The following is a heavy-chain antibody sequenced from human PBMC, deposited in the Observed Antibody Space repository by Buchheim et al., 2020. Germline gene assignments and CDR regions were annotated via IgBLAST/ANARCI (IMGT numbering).Heavy chain of an antibody. D-gene: IGHD3-10*01. CDR3: ARDGGGSVFDY. J-gene: IGHJ4*02. V-gene: IGHV3-30-3*01. CDR2: ISYDGSNK. CDR1: GFTFSSYA. Sequence: QVQLVESGGGVVQPGRSLRLSCAASGFTFSSYAMHWVRQAPGKGLEWVAVISYDGSNKYYADSVKGRFTISRENSKNTLYLQMNSLRAEDTAVYYCARDGGGSVFDYWGQGTL.